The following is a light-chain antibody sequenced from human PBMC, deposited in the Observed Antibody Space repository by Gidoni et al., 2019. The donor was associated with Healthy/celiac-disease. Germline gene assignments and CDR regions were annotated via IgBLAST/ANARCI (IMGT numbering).Light chain of an antibody. CDR2: GNS. Sequence: QSVLTQPPSVSGAPGQRVPISCTGSSSNIGAGYDVHWYQQLPGTAPKLPIYGNSNRPSGVPDRFSGSKSGTSASLAITGLQAEDEADYYCQSYDSSLSVDVVFGGGTKLTVL. CDR3: QSYDSSLSVDVV. CDR1: SSNIGAGYD. V-gene: IGLV1-40*01. J-gene: IGLJ2*01.